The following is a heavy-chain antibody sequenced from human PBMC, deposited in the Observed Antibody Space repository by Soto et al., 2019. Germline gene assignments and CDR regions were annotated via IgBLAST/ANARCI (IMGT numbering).Heavy chain of an antibody. CDR2: IYTSGST. J-gene: IGHJ4*02. CDR1: GVSISSYY. Sequence: QVQLQESGPGLVKPSETLSLTCTVSGVSISSYYWSWIRQPAGKGLEWIGRIYTSGSTNYNPSLKSRVTMSVDTSKNQFSLKLSSVTAADTAVYHCASEGLIDGDSSGPQLEYWGQGTLVTVSS. CDR3: ASEGLIDGDSSGPQLEY. D-gene: IGHD3-22*01. V-gene: IGHV4-4*07.